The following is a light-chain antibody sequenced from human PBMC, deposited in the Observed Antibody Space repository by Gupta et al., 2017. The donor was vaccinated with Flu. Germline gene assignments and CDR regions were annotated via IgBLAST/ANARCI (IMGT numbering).Light chain of an antibody. J-gene: IGLJ3*02. Sequence: QSALTQPRSVSGSPGPSVTISCTGTSSDVGCYNYLSWYQRHPAKAPKPMIFDVTERPSVVPDRFSGSKSGNTASLAISGLQAEEEADYYCCSYAGSYTWVFGGGTKVTVL. CDR3: CSYAGSYTWV. CDR2: DVT. V-gene: IGLV2-11*01. CDR1: SSDVGCYNY.